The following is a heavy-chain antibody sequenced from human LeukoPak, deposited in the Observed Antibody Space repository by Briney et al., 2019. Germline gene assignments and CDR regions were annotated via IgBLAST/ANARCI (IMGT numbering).Heavy chain of an antibody. CDR2: INPDGSYT. Sequence: GGSLRLSCAASGFTFSTYSMNWVRQAPGKGLVWVSRINPDGSYTDYADSVKGRFTISRDNTKNTLYLQMNSLRADDTSLYFCAKDLRGARDYWGQGTLVTVSS. J-gene: IGHJ4*02. D-gene: IGHD1-26*01. CDR3: AKDLRGARDY. CDR1: GFTFSTYS. V-gene: IGHV3-74*01.